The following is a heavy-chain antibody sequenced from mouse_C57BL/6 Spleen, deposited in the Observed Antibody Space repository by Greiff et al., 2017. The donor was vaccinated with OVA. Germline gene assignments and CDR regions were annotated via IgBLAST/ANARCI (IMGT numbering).Heavy chain of an antibody. J-gene: IGHJ3*01. V-gene: IGHV1-20*01. CDR3: ARDGNFPWFAD. D-gene: IGHD2-1*01. CDR2: INPYNGDT. CDR1: GYSFTGYF. Sequence: EVQLQQSGPELVKPGDSVKISCKASGYSFTGYFMNWVMQSHGKSLEWIGRINPYNGDTFYNQKFKGKATLTVDKSSSTAHMELRSLTSEDSAVYYCARDGNFPWFADWGQGTLVTVSA.